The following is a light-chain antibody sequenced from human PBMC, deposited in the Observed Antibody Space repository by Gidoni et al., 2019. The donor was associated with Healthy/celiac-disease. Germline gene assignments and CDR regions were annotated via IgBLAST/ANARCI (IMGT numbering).Light chain of an antibody. Sequence: DIVMTKAPDSLAGSLGERATIHCKSSQSVLYSSNNKYYLAWYQQKPGQPPKLLIYWASTRSSGVPDRFSGRASGTDFSLTISLLQAEDVAVSYCPPFWTFGPGTKVEIK. J-gene: IGKJ1*01. CDR1: QSVLYSSNNKYY. CDR3: PPFWT. CDR2: WAS. V-gene: IGKV4-1*01.